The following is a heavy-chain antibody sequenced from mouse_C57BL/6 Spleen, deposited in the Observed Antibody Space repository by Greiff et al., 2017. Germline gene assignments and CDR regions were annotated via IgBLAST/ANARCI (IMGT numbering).Heavy chain of an antibody. D-gene: IGHD1-1*01. CDR2: ISSGGSYT. CDR3: DRHSVCITTVVRGYFYV. J-gene: IGHJ1*03. Sequence: DVKLVESGGDLVKPGGSLKLSCAASGFTFSSYGMSWVRQTPDKRLEWVATISSGGSYTYYPDSVKGRFTISRDHAKNTLDLQISSLKAEDTAMYYCDRHSVCITTVVRGYFYVWGTGTTVTVSS. V-gene: IGHV5-6*02. CDR1: GFTFSSYG.